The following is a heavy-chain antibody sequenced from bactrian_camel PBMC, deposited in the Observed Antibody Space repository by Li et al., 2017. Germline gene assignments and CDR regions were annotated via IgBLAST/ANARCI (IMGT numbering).Heavy chain of an antibody. D-gene: IGHD6*01. CDR3: TKTVGGSWYED. CDR1: GFTFSRYA. Sequence: VQLVESGGGSVTSGGSLRLSCAASGFTFSRYAMTWVRQAPGKGLEWVSAINGRGNSTYYADSVKGRFTISRDNAKNTVYLQMNSLKTEDMAMYYCTKTVGGSWYEDWGQGTQVTVS. V-gene: IGHV3S40*01. CDR2: INGRGNST. J-gene: IGHJ4*01.